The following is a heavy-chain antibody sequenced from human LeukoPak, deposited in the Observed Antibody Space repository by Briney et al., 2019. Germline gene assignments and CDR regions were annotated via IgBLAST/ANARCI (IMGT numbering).Heavy chain of an antibody. CDR2: IKQDGSAK. V-gene: IGHV3-7*01. J-gene: IGHJ4*02. CDR1: GFTFSSYN. D-gene: IGHD6-13*01. Sequence: GGSLRLSCAASGFTFSSYNMNWVRQAPGKGLEWVANIKQDGSAKYYVDSVKGRFTISRDNAKNSLYLQMSSLRAEDTAVYYCARDSYSSSWSGPFDYWGRGTLVTVSS. CDR3: ARDSYSSSWSGPFDY.